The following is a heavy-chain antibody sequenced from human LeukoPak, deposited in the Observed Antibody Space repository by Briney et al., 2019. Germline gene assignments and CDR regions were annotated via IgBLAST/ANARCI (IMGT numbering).Heavy chain of an antibody. CDR2: IYYSGTS. J-gene: IGHJ4*02. CDR3: ARGGATVTTLQALGY. CDR1: GGSISSGDYY. V-gene: IGHV4-30-4*01. Sequence: SETLSLTCTVSGGSISSGDYYWSWIRQPPGKGLEWIGYIYYSGTSYYNPSLKSRVTISVDTSRNRFSLKLSSATAADTAVYYCARGGATVTTLQALGYWGQGTLVTVSS. D-gene: IGHD4-17*01.